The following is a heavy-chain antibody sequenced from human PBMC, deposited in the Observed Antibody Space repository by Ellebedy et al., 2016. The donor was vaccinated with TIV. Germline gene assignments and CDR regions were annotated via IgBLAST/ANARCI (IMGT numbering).Heavy chain of an antibody. CDR3: ANMDFKLPLDY. V-gene: IGHV3-23*01. Sequence: GESLKISCAASGFTFSSYAMSWVRQAPGKGLEWVSAISGSGGSTYYADSVKGRFTISRDNSKNTLYLQMNSLRAEDTAVYYCANMDFKLPLDYWGQGTLVTVSS. J-gene: IGHJ4*02. CDR1: GFTFSSYA. CDR2: ISGSGGST. D-gene: IGHD3-3*01.